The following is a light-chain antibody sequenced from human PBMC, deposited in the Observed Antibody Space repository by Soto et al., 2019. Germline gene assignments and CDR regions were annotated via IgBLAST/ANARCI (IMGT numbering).Light chain of an antibody. J-gene: IGLJ2*01. V-gene: IGLV1-47*01. CDR3: AAWDDRLSSVL. CDR2: RDN. CDR1: SSNIGTNY. Sequence: QSVLTQPPSASGTPGQSVTISCSGSSSNIGTNYVFWYQHLPGTAPKLLIYRDNQRPSGVPDRFSGSKSGTSASLAISGLRSEDEADYYCAAWDDRLSSVLFGGGTQLTVL.